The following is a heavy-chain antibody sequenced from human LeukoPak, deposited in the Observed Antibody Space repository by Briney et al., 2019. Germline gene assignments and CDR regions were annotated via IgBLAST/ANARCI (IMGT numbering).Heavy chain of an antibody. CDR1: GFTFSSYA. V-gene: IGHV3-23*01. CDR3: ARHSYYYDSSGHSSHDAFDI. D-gene: IGHD3-22*01. Sequence: GGSLRLSCAASGFTFSSYAMSWVRQAPGKGLEWVSSISNGGGRTFYTDSVKGRFTISRDNSKNTLYLQMNSLRAEDTAVYYCARHSYYYDSSGHSSHDAFDIWGQGTMVTVSS. CDR2: ISNGGGRT. J-gene: IGHJ3*02.